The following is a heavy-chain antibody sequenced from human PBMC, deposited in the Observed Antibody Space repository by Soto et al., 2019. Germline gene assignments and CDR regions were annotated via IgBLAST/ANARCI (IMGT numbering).Heavy chain of an antibody. CDR3: VKAPQPLLYRSSSFYY. V-gene: IGHV3-64D*08. Sequence: GGSLRLSCSSSGFTFSSYAMHWVRQAPGKGLEYVSAISSNGGSTYYADSVKGRFTISRDNSKNTLYLQMSSLRAEDTAVYYCVKAPQPLLYRSSSFYYWGQGTLVTVSS. D-gene: IGHD6-6*01. CDR1: GFTFSSYA. J-gene: IGHJ4*02. CDR2: ISSNGGST.